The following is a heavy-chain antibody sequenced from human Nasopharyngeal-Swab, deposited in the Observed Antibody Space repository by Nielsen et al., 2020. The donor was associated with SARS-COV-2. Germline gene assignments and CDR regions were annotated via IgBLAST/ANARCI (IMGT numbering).Heavy chain of an antibody. J-gene: IGHJ6*02. CDR2: ISAYNGNT. D-gene: IGHD2-2*01. Sequence: ASVKVSCKASGYTFTSYGISWVRQAPGQGLEWMGWISAYNGNTNYAQKLQGRVTMTTDTSTSTAYMELSSLRSEDTAVYYCARVYCSSTSCFYGMDVWGQGTTVTVSS. CDR3: ARVYCSSTSCFYGMDV. V-gene: IGHV1-18*01. CDR1: GYTFTSYG.